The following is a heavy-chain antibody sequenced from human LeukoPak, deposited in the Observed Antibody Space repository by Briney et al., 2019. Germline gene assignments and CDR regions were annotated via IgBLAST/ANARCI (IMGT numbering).Heavy chain of an antibody. CDR2: INPNSGGT. CDR3: ARRYYDSSGDAFDI. D-gene: IGHD3-22*01. Sequence: GASVTVSCKASGYTFTDYYMHWVRQAPGQGLEWMGRINPNSGGTNYAQKFQGRVTMTRDTSISTAYMELSRLRSDDTAVYYCARRYYDSSGDAFDIWGQGTMVTVSS. V-gene: IGHV1-2*06. CDR1: GYTFTDYY. J-gene: IGHJ3*02.